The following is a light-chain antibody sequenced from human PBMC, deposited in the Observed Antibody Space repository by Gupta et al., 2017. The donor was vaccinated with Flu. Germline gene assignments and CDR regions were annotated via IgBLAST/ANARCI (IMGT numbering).Light chain of an antibody. CDR2: RNN. CDR1: TSTFGSPC. V-gene: IGLV1-47*01. J-gene: IGLJ2*01. Sequence: SALTQPPSASGTPGQRVHIHGSGSTSTFGSPCVHWYQQLPGAAPKLLIHRNNQRPSGVPDRFSGSKSGTSASLAISGLRSADEGDYFCAMWDDSLSGPVFGGGTKLTVL. CDR3: AMWDDSLSGPV.